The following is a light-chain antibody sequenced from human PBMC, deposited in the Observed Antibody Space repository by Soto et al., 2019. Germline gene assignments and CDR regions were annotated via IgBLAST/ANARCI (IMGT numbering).Light chain of an antibody. CDR2: AAS. J-gene: IGKJ2*01. CDR1: QSVNGNF. V-gene: IGKV3-20*01. Sequence: EIVLTQSPGTLSLSPGARATLSCRASQSVNGNFLAWYQQKPGQAPRLLIYAASSRATGVPDRFSGSGSGTDFSLTISRLEPEDFAVYYCQRYDNWPPNTFGQGTKLEIK. CDR3: QRYDNWPPNT.